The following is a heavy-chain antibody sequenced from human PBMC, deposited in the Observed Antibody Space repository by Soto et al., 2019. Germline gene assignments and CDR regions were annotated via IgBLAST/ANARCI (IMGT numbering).Heavy chain of an antibody. CDR1: GFTFSDYY. D-gene: IGHD3-3*01. CDR2: ISSSGSTI. J-gene: IGHJ4*02. Sequence: GGSLRLSCAASGFTFSDYYMSWIRQAPGKGLEWVSYISSSGSTIYYADSVKGRFTISRDNAKNSLYLQMNSLRAEDTAVYYCARDQPQVFGVVNYFDYWGQGTLVTVSS. V-gene: IGHV3-11*01. CDR3: ARDQPQVFGVVNYFDY.